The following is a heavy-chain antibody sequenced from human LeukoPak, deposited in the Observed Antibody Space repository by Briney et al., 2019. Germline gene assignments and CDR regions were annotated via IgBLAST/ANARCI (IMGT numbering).Heavy chain of an antibody. J-gene: IGHJ4*02. V-gene: IGHV3-7*01. CDR2: IKQDGREK. Sequence: GGCLRLSCAASGFTFSSYWMSCVRQAPGKGREGVANIKQDGREKYYVDSVKGGFTISRDNAKNSLYLQMNSLRAEDTAVYYCARSGSYQHYDYWGQGTLVTVSS. CDR3: ARSGSYQHYDY. D-gene: IGHD1-26*01. CDR1: GFTFSSYW.